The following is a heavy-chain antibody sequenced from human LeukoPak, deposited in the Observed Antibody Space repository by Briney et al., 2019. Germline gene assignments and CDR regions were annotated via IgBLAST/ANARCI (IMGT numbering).Heavy chain of an antibody. CDR1: GGTFSSYA. D-gene: IGHD1-1*01. CDR3: AKEGNDEYFDY. Sequence: SVKVSCKASGGTFSSYAISWVRQAPGQGLEWMGRIIPILGIANYAQKFQGRVTITADKSTSTAYMELSSLRSEDTAVYYCAKEGNDEYFDYWGQGTLVTVSS. CDR2: IIPILGIA. J-gene: IGHJ4*02. V-gene: IGHV1-69*04.